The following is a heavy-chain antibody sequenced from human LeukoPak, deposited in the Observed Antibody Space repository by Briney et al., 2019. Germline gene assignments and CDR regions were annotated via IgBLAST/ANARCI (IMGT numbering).Heavy chain of an antibody. CDR3: ARDPYYYDSSGYLDY. D-gene: IGHD3-22*01. CDR2: IYYSGST. J-gene: IGHJ4*02. Sequence: SETLSLTCTVSGGSISSYYWSWIRQPPGKGLEWIGYIYYSGSTNYNPSLKSRVTISVDTSKNQFSLKLSSVTAADTAVYYCARDPYYYDSSGYLDYWGQGTLVTVSS. CDR1: GGSISSYY. V-gene: IGHV4-59*12.